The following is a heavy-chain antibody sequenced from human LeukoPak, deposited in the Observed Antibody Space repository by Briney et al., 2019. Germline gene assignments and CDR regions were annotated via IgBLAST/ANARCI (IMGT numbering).Heavy chain of an antibody. CDR3: ARGPIFGVVSAFDY. D-gene: IGHD3-3*01. V-gene: IGHV1-69*13. CDR1: GGTFSSYA. J-gene: IGHJ4*02. Sequence: SVKVSCKASGGTFSSYAISWVRQAPGQGLEWMGGIIPIFGTANHAQKFQGRVTITADESTSTAYMELSSLRSEDTAVYYCARGPIFGVVSAFDYWGQGTLVTVSS. CDR2: IIPIFGTA.